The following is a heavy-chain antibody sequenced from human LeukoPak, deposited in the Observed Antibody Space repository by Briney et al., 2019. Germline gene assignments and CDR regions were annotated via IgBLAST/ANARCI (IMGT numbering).Heavy chain of an antibody. V-gene: IGHV3-23*01. D-gene: IGHD5-12*01. Sequence: GGTLRLSCAASGFTFSSYGMSWVRQAPGKGLEWVSAISGSGGSTYYADSVKGRFTISRDNSKNTLYLQMNSLRAEDTAVYYCARVGKVGIVATFFDYWGQGTLVTVSS. CDR2: ISGSGGST. CDR3: ARVGKVGIVATFFDY. J-gene: IGHJ4*02. CDR1: GFTFSSYG.